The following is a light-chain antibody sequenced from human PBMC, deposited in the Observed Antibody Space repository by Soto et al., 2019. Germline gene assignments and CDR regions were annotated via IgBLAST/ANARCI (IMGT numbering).Light chain of an antibody. Sequence: EILMTQSPATLSLSPGERATLSCRASQTIDNPLAWYQRKPGQAPRLLIYDASTRATGVPARFSGSGSGTEFTLTISSLQPDDFATYYCQQYSTYTPRTFGQRTKVDIK. V-gene: IGKV3-15*01. CDR2: DAS. CDR1: QTIDNP. CDR3: QQYSTYTPRT. J-gene: IGKJ1*01.